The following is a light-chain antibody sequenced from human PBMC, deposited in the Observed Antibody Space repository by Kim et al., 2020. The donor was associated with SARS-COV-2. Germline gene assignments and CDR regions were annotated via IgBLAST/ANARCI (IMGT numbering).Light chain of an antibody. J-gene: IGKJ5*01. CDR1: QDIRND. Sequence: DIQMTQSPSSLSASVGDRVTITCRASQDIRNDLGWYQQNPGRAPKRLIYGASSLQSGVPSRFSRSGSGTEFTLTISSVQPEDFATYFCLQHSTYPITFGQGTRLEIK. CDR3: LQHSTYPIT. V-gene: IGKV1-17*01. CDR2: GAS.